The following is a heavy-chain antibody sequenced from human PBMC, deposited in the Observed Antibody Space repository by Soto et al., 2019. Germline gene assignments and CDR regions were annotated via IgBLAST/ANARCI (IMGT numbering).Heavy chain of an antibody. CDR2: IYYSGST. V-gene: IGHV4-39*01. Sequence: QLQLQESGPGLVKPSGTLSLTCTVSGGSISSSSYYWGWIRPPPGKGLEWIGSIYYSGSTYYNPSLKSRVTLSVDTSKNQFSLKLSSVTAADTAVYYCARLRRQQPNHWGQGTLVTVSS. CDR3: ARLRRQQPNH. CDR1: GGSISSSSYY. D-gene: IGHD6-13*01. J-gene: IGHJ4*02.